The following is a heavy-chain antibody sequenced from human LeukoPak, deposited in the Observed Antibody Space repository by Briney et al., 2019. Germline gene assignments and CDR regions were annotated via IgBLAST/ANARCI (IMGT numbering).Heavy chain of an antibody. CDR2: INQDASEI. V-gene: IGHV3-7*01. J-gene: IGHJ4*02. CDR3: ASGPSKRRLEY. Sequence: GGSLRLSCAASGFTFSTYWMNWYRQAPGKGLEWVGNINQDASEINYVDSVRGRFTISRDNAKNSPHLQMNSLRAEDTAVYYCASGPSKRRLEYWGQGSLVTVSS. CDR1: GFTFSTYW. D-gene: IGHD3-3*01.